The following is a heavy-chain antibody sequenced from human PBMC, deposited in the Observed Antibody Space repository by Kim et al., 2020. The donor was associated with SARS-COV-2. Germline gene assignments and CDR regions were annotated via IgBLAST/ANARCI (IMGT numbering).Heavy chain of an antibody. Sequence: STYYADSVRGRFTISRDNANNMLYLQMNSLKAEDTALYYCARRVEGTFNFWGQGTVVTVSS. J-gene: IGHJ3*01. CDR3: ARRVEGTFNF. CDR2: ST. V-gene: IGHV3-53*01.